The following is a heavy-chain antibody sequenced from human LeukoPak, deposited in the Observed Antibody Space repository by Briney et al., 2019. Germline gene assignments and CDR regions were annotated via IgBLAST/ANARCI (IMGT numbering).Heavy chain of an antibody. CDR1: GLTFRSYV. CDR3: ARGFQWLRFDPMFDY. Sequence: GGSLRLSCAASGLTFRSYVMHWVRQAPGKGLEWVAAASHDGSNKFYADSVKGRFSVSRDNSKNTLSLQMNSLRPEDSAVYYCARGFQWLRFDPMFDYWGQGTLVTVSS. V-gene: IGHV3-30*19. J-gene: IGHJ4*02. D-gene: IGHD5-12*01. CDR2: ASHDGSNK.